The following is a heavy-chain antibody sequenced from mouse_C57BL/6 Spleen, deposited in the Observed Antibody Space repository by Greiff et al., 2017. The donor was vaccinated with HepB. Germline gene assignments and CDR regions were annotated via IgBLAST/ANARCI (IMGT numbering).Heavy chain of an antibody. CDR2: IYPGDGDT. CDR3: ARDGYDGYYAMDY. Sequence: QVQLKESGPELVKPGASVKISCKASGYAFSNSWMNWVKQRPGKGLEWIGRIYPGDGDTNYNGKFKGKATLTADKSSSTAYMQLSSLTSEDSAVYFCARDGYDGYYAMDYWGQGTSVTVSS. V-gene: IGHV1-82*01. CDR1: GYAFSNSW. J-gene: IGHJ4*01. D-gene: IGHD2-2*01.